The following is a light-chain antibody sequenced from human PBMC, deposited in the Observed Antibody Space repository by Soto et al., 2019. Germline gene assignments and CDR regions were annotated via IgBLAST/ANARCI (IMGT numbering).Light chain of an antibody. CDR2: DVS. J-gene: IGLJ2*01. V-gene: IGLV2-14*01. CDR3: SSYTSSSTPCVV. Sequence: QSVLTQPASVSGSPGPSITISCTGTSSDVGGYNYVSWYQQHPGKAPKLMIYDVSNRPSGVSNRFSGSKSGNTASLTISGLQAEDEADYYCSSYTSSSTPCVVFGGGTKVTVL. CDR1: SSDVGGYNY.